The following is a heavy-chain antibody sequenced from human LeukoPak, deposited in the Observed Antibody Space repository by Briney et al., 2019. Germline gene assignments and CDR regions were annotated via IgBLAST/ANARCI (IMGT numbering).Heavy chain of an antibody. V-gene: IGHV4-30-2*01. CDR1: GGSISSGGYS. J-gene: IGHJ4*02. D-gene: IGHD6-19*01. Sequence: SETLSLTCAVSGGSISSGGYSWSWIRQPPGKGLKWIGYIYHSGSTYYNPSLKSRVTISVDRSKNQFSLKLSSVTAADTAVYYCARAGYSSGWFDYWGQGTLVTVSS. CDR3: ARAGYSSGWFDY. CDR2: IYHSGST.